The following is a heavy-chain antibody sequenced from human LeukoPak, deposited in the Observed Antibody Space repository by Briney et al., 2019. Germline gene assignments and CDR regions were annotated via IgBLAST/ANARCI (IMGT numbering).Heavy chain of an antibody. CDR3: ARGTLYSGWSYYFDY. Sequence: PSETLSLTCTVSGGSISYYYWNWIRQPAGKGLEWIGRIYTSGRTYYNPSLKSRVSMSVDTSKNHFSLRLSSVTAADTAMYYCARGTLYSGWSYYFDYWGQGSQVTVSS. D-gene: IGHD6-19*01. J-gene: IGHJ4*02. V-gene: IGHV4-4*07. CDR1: GGSISYYY. CDR2: IYTSGRT.